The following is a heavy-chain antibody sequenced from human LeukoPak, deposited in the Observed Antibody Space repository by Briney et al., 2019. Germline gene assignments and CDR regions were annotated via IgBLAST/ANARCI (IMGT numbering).Heavy chain of an antibody. D-gene: IGHD2-2*01. CDR2: ITLYSDTT. J-gene: IGHJ4*02. V-gene: IGHV4-30-4*01. CDR3: ARGFGYDFADY. Sequence: SETLSLTRSVSGGSISSGDHYWTWIRQPPGGGLEWMGFITLYSDTTSYNPSLKSRLMISIDTSKNQFSLTLTSVTAADPAVYFCARGFGYDFADYWGQGILVTVSS. CDR1: GGSISSGDHY.